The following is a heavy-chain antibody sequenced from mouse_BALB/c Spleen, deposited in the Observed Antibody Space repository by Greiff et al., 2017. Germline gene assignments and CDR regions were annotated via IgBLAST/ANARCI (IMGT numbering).Heavy chain of an antibody. J-gene: IGHJ3*01. V-gene: IGHV5-6-5*01. CDR3: ARDTEDDEGAWFAY. CDR2: ISSGGST. CDR1: GFTFSSYA. D-gene: IGHD2-12*01. Sequence: EVQLVESGGGLVKPGGSLKLSCAASGFTFSSYAMSWVRQTPEKRLEWVASISSGGSTYYPDSVKGRFTISRDNARNILYLQMSSLRSEDTAMYYCARDTEDDEGAWFAYWGQGTLVTVSA.